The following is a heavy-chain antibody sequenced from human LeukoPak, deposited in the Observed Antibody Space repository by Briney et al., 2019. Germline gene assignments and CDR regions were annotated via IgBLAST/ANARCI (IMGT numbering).Heavy chain of an antibody. Sequence: PSETLSLTCTVSGVSISSSSYYRGWIRQPPGKGLEWIGNIYYSGRTYYNPSLKSRVTISVETSKNQFSLKLSSVTAADTAVYYCARDLSGYSSSRFDPWGQGTLVTVSS. CDR2: IYYSGRT. CDR3: ARDLSGYSSSRFDP. D-gene: IGHD6-13*01. J-gene: IGHJ5*02. CDR1: GVSISSSSYY. V-gene: IGHV4-39*07.